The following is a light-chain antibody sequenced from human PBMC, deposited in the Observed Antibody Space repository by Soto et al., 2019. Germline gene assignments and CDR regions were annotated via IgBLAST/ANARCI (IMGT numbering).Light chain of an antibody. CDR3: QQYNSYSPA. CDR2: DAS. CDR1: QSISSW. J-gene: IGKJ1*01. Sequence: DIQMTQSPSTLSASVGDRVTITCRASQSISSWVAWYQQKPGKAPKLLIYDASSLESGVPSRFSGSGAGTEFPLTISRRQSDDFATYYCQQYNSYSPAFGQGTKVEI. V-gene: IGKV1-5*01.